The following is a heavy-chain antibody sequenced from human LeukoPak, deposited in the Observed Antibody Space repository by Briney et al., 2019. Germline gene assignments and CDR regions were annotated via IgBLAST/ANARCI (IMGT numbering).Heavy chain of an antibody. D-gene: IGHD6-6*01. Sequence: GGSLRLSCAASGFTFSSYEMKWVRQAPGKGLEWVSYISSSGNTIYYADSVKGRFTISRDNAKKSLYLQMNSLRAEDTAVYYCASHSSSLDYWGQGTLVTVSS. CDR2: ISSSGNTI. CDR3: ASHSSSLDY. V-gene: IGHV3-48*03. CDR1: GFTFSSYE. J-gene: IGHJ4*02.